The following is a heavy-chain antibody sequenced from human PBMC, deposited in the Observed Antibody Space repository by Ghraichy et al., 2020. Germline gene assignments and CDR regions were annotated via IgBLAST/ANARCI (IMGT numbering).Heavy chain of an antibody. J-gene: IGHJ4*02. V-gene: IGHV3-7*03. CDR3: ARDKYCSGGSCDSGSRVDS. CDR1: GFTFSSYW. D-gene: IGHD2-15*01. Sequence: GGSLRLSCAASGFTFSSYWMSWVRQAPGKGLEWVANIKQDGSEKNYVDSVKGRFTISRDNAENSLYLQVNSLRAEDTAIYYCARDKYCSGGSCDSGSRVDSSGQGSLVTVSS. CDR2: IKQDGSEK.